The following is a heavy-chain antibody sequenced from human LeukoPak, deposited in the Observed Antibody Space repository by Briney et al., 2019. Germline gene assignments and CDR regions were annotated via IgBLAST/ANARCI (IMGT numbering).Heavy chain of an antibody. CDR1: GGSITGYH. CDR2: IYSSETT. CDR3: ARRHDFDN. J-gene: IGHJ3*02. V-gene: IGHV4-4*08. Sequence: SETLSFTCSGSGGSITGYHWSWIRQPPGKGLEWIGYIYSSETTEYKPSLKSRVTISADTSKNRFSLKLASVTAADTAIYYCARRHDFDNWGQGTMVTVSS.